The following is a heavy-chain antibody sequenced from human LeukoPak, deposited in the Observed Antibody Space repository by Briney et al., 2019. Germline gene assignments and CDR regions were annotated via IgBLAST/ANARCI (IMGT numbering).Heavy chain of an antibody. Sequence: SETLSLTCAVYGGSFSGYYWSWIRQPPGKGLEWIGEINHSGSTNYNPSLKSRVTISVDTSKNQFSLKLSSVTAADTAIYYCMTHVDATRGYYFESWGQGTLVTVSS. CDR2: INHSGST. CDR1: GGSFSGYY. CDR3: MTHVDATRGYYFES. V-gene: IGHV4-34*01. J-gene: IGHJ4*02. D-gene: IGHD5-18*01.